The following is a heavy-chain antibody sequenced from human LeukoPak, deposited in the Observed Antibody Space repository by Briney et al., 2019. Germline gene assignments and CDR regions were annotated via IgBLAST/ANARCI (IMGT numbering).Heavy chain of an antibody. J-gene: IGHJ4*02. CDR2: IRYDGSNK. Sequence: GGSLRLSCAASGFTFSSYGMHWVRQAPGKGLEWVAFIRYDGSNKYYADSVKGRFTISRDNSKNTLYLQMNSLRAEDTAVYYCAREEITMVRGVIRHFDYWGQGTLVTVSS. D-gene: IGHD3-10*01. V-gene: IGHV3-30*02. CDR1: GFTFSSYG. CDR3: AREEITMVRGVIRHFDY.